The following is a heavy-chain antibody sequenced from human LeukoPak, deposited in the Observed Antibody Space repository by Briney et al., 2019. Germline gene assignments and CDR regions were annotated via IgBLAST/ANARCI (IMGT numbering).Heavy chain of an antibody. CDR3: ARVAYSSGWYGQIQSWFDP. CDR2: FDPEDGET. Sequence: ASVKVSCKVSGYTLTELSMHWVRQAPGKGLEWMGGFDPEDGETIYAQKFQGRVTMTEDTSTDTAYMELSSLRSDDTAVYYCARVAYSSGWYGQIQSWFDPWGQGTLVTVSS. J-gene: IGHJ5*02. CDR1: GYTLTELS. D-gene: IGHD6-19*01. V-gene: IGHV1-24*01.